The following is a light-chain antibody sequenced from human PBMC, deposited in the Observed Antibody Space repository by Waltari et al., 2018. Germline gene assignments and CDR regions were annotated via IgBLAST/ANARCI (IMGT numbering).Light chain of an antibody. CDR1: QSFLYRSNNKNY. CDR2: WAS. J-gene: IGKJ4*01. CDR3: QQYYDTPLT. Sequence: DIVMTQSPDSLAVSLGERATINCKSSQSFLYRSNNKNYLAWYQQKPGQPPKLLIYWASTRESGVPDRFSGSGSGTDFTLTISSLQAEDVAVYYCQQYYDTPLTFGGGTKVEIK. V-gene: IGKV4-1*01.